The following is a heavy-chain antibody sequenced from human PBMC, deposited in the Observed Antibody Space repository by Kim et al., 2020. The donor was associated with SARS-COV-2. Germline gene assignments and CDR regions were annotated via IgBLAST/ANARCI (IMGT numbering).Heavy chain of an antibody. V-gene: IGHV4-34*01. CDR1: GGSFSGYY. J-gene: IGHJ4*02. CDR2: INHSGST. Sequence: SETLSLTCAVYGGSFSGYYWSWIRQPPGKGLEWIGEINHSGSTNYNPSLKSRVTISVDTSKNQFSLKLSSVTAADTAVYYCARLLHWVSGYDFWSGYYHFDYWGQGTLVTVSS. CDR3: ARLLHWVSGYDFWSGYYHFDY. D-gene: IGHD3-3*01.